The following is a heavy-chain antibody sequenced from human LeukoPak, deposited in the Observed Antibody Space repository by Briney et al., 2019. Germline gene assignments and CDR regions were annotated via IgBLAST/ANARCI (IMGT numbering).Heavy chain of an antibody. Sequence: ASVKVSCKASGGTFSSYAISWVRQAPGQGLEWMGGIIPIFGTANYAQKFQGRVTITVDESTSTAYMELSSLRSEDTAVYYCARARDYGDYVIGRWFDPWGQGTLVTVSS. J-gene: IGHJ5*02. CDR2: IIPIFGTA. V-gene: IGHV1-69*01. CDR3: ARARDYGDYVIGRWFDP. D-gene: IGHD4-17*01. CDR1: GGTFSSYA.